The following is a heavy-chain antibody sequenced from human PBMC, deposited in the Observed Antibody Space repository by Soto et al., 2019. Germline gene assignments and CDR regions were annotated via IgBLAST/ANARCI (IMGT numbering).Heavy chain of an antibody. CDR2: LYQSGGT. Sequence: ETLSIPCGLVGECLRGQAWNWIGPSPGKGLEWIGELYQSGGTNYNPSLKSRAIISDDTSKNQFCLRLTSVTAADTAVYYCESEDRYGWSGESLDVWGQGTTVTVYS. V-gene: IGHV4-34*01. CDR3: ESEDRYGWSGESLDV. CDR1: GECLRGQA. D-gene: IGHD3-16*02. J-gene: IGHJ6*02.